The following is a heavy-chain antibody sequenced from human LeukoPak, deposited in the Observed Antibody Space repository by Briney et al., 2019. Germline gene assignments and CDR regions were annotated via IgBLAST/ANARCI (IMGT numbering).Heavy chain of an antibody. Sequence: GGSLRLSCAASGFTFSTYAMTWVRQAPGKGLEWVSAISGSGDKTYYADSVKGRFTISRDNSKNTLYLQMNSLRAEDTAIYYCAKNYDSTGYFYPPFDYWGQGTLVTVSS. J-gene: IGHJ4*02. CDR1: GFTFSTYA. CDR3: AKNYDSTGYFYPPFDY. D-gene: IGHD3-22*01. CDR2: ISGSGDKT. V-gene: IGHV3-23*01.